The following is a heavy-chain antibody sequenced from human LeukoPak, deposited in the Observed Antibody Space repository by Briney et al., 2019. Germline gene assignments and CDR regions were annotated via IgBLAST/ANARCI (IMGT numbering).Heavy chain of an antibody. D-gene: IGHD3-22*01. Sequence: EPSETLSLTCTVSGGSIGSHYRSWIRQPPGKGLEWIGYVFYSGTTNYNPSLKSRVTISVDTSKNQFSLKLSSVTAADTAVYYCARDYYDSRGEAFDIWGLGTMVTVSS. CDR1: GGSIGSHY. CDR3: ARDYYDSRGEAFDI. CDR2: VFYSGTT. J-gene: IGHJ3*02. V-gene: IGHV4-59*11.